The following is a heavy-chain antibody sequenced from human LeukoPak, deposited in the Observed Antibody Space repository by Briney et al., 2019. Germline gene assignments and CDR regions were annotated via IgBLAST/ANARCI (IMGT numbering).Heavy chain of an antibody. Sequence: ASVKVSCNASGYTFTGYYMHWVRQAPGQGLEWMGWINPNSGGTNYAQKFQGRVTMTRDTSISTAYMELSRLRSDDTAVYYCARPLYDFWSGYLYYWGQGTLVTVSS. J-gene: IGHJ4*02. CDR3: ARPLYDFWSGYLYY. D-gene: IGHD3-3*01. V-gene: IGHV1-2*02. CDR1: GYTFTGYY. CDR2: INPNSGGT.